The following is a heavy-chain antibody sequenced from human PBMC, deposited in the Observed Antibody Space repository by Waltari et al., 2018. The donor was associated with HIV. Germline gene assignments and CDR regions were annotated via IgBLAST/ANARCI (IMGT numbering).Heavy chain of an antibody. D-gene: IGHD2-21*02. Sequence: QVRLVESGGGVVQPGSSLRLSCAASGFTFSSYAIHWVRQGPGKGLEWVAVISYDGSNKYYADSVKGRFTISRDNSKNTLYLQMNSLRAEDTAVYYCARDRGVNGGNSIYFQHWGQGTLVTVSS. CDR3: ARDRGVNGGNSIYFQH. CDR1: GFTFSSYA. J-gene: IGHJ1*01. CDR2: ISYDGSNK. V-gene: IGHV3-30*16.